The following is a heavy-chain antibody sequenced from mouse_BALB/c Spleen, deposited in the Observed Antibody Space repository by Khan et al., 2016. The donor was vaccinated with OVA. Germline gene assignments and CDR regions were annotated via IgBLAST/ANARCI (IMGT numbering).Heavy chain of an antibody. CDR1: GYTFPDYA. CDR3: ARPAYDGYYDY. V-gene: IGHV1S137*01. D-gene: IGHD2-3*01. CDR2: ISTYSGNT. Sequence: QVQLQQSGPELVRPGVSVKISCKGSGYTFPDYAIYWVKQSHAKSLEWVGLISTYSGNTNYNQKFKVKATMNVDKSSSTAYMELARLTSEDSAIYDCARPAYDGYYDYWGQGTTLTGSS. J-gene: IGHJ2*01.